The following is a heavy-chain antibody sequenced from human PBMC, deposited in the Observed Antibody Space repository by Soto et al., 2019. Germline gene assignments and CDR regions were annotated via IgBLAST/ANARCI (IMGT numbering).Heavy chain of an antibody. Sequence: PSETLSLTCAVSGGSISGSSFYWGWIRQPPEKGLESIGSIHYSGSTYYNPSLKSRVTMSVDTSKNQFSLKLTSVTAADTAVYYCARPEGGYGSGYSWFDPWGQGTRVTVSS. CDR2: IHYSGST. CDR3: ARPEGGYGSGYSWFDP. J-gene: IGHJ5*02. V-gene: IGHV4-39*01. D-gene: IGHD5-12*01. CDR1: GGSISGSSFY.